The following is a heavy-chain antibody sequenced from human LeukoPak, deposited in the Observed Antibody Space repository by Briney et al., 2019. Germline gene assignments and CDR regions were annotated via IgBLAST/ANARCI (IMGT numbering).Heavy chain of an antibody. V-gene: IGHV3-7*01. D-gene: IGHD5-18*01. CDR1: GFTFTTYW. CDR3: ARDLKTGYTYGYPLDY. CDR2: INQDGSLK. J-gene: IGHJ4*02. Sequence: GGSLRLSCAASGFTFTTYWMSWVRPAPGKGLEWVANINQDGSLKYYVDSVKGRFTISRDNAKNSLYLQMNSLRAEDTAVYSCARDLKTGYTYGYPLDYWGQGTLVTVSS.